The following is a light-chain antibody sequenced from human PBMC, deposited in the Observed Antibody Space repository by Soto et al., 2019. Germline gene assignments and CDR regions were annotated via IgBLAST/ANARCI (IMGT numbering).Light chain of an antibody. CDR3: QQSYSTPGT. CDR1: QSISSW. Sequence: IQITQSPSTLSASVGDRVTITCRASQSISSWLAWYQQKPGKAPKLLIYKASSLESGVPSRFSGSGSGTEFTLTISSLQPEDFATYYCQQSYSTPGTFGQGTKVDIK. CDR2: KAS. J-gene: IGKJ1*01. V-gene: IGKV1-5*03.